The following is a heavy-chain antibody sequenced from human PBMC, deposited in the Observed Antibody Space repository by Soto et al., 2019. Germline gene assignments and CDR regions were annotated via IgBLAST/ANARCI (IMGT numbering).Heavy chain of an antibody. Sequence: KTSETLSLTCAVSGGSISSSNWWSWVRQPPGKGLEWIGEIYHSGSTNYNPSLKSRVTISVDKSKNQFSLKLSSVTAADTAVYYCARLRGIAAEVNWYFDLWGRGTLVTVSS. D-gene: IGHD6-13*01. CDR1: GGSISSSNW. CDR2: IYHSGST. CDR3: ARLRGIAAEVNWYFDL. V-gene: IGHV4-4*02. J-gene: IGHJ2*01.